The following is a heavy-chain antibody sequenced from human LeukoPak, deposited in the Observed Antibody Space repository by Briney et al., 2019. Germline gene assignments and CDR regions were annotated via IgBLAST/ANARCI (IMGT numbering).Heavy chain of an antibody. D-gene: IGHD3-10*01. CDR1: GFTFSSYG. CDR2: ISYDGSNK. J-gene: IGHJ4*02. V-gene: IGHV3-30*03. CDR3: ARDPGIWGSGID. Sequence: GGSLRLSCAASGFTFSSYGMHWVRQAPGKGLEWVAVISYDGSNKYYADSVKGRFTISRDNSKNTLYLQMNSLRAEDTAVYYCARDPGIWGSGIDWGQGTLVTVSS.